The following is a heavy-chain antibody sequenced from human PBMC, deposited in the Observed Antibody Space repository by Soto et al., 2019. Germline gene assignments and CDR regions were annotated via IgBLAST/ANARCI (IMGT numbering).Heavy chain of an antibody. J-gene: IGHJ3*02. V-gene: IGHV3-9*01. CDR3: ANDAVPYNWNDVNAFDI. Sequence: GGSLRLSCAASGFTFDDYAMHWVRQAPGKGLEWVSGISWNSGSIGYADSVKGRFTISRDNAKNSLYLQMNSLRAEDAALYYCANDAVPYNWNDVNAFDIWGQGTMVTV. CDR2: ISWNSGSI. D-gene: IGHD1-20*01. CDR1: GFTFDDYA.